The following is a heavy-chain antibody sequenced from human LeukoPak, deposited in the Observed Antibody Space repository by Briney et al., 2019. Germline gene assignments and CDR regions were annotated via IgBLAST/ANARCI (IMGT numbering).Heavy chain of an antibody. CDR2: ISGYNGNT. V-gene: IGHV1-18*01. J-gene: IGHJ5*02. CDR1: GYIFTNFG. D-gene: IGHD4-23*01. CDR3: ARDYGGNSGWFDP. Sequence: ASVKVPCKASGYIFTNFGISWVRQAPGQGLEWMGWISGYNGNTNHAQKFQGRVTLTRSTSISTAYMELRSLTSEDTAVYYCARDYGGNSGWFDPWGQGTLVTVSS.